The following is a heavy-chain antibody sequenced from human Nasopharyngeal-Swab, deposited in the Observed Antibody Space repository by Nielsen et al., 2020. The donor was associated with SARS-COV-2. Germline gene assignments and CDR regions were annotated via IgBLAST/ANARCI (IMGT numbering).Heavy chain of an antibody. CDR2: ISYTSSTI. CDR3: ARDGTMAHDYYYYMDV. D-gene: IGHD4/OR15-4a*01. Sequence: ESVKISCVASGFTLSAYTMNWVRQAPGKGLEWLSYISYTSSTIYYADSVKGRFTISRDNAKNSLYLQMNSLRAEDTAVYYCARDGTMAHDYYYYMDVWGKGTTVTVSS. J-gene: IGHJ6*03. CDR1: GFTLSAYT. V-gene: IGHV3-48*04.